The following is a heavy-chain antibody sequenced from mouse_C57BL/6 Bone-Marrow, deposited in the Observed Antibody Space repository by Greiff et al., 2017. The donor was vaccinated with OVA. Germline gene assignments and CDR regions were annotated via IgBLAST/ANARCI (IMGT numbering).Heavy chain of an antibody. CDR3: ARWNWAYAMAY. J-gene: IGHJ4*01. CDR2: IYPGDGDT. V-gene: IGHV1-82*01. D-gene: IGHD4-1*01. Sequence: QVQLQQSGHELVKPGASVKISCKASGYAFSSSWMNWVKQRPGKGLEWIGRIYPGDGDTTYNGKFKGKATLTADKSSSTAYMQLSSLTSEDSAVYFCARWNWAYAMAYWGQGTSVTVSS. CDR1: GYAFSSSW.